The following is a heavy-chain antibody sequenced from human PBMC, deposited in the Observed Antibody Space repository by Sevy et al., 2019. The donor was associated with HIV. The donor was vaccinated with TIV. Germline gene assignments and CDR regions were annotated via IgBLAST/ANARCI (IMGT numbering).Heavy chain of an antibody. D-gene: IGHD3-22*01. CDR1: GDSISNYF. J-gene: IGHJ5*02. CDR3: ARDYYDNRPRGFDP. Sequence: SQTLSLTCTVSGDSISNYFWSWIRQPPGKELEWIGYIYYSGSTNYNPSLKSRVTISVDTSKNQISLRLNSVTAADTAVYYCARDYYDNRPRGFDPWGQGTLVTVSS. V-gene: IGHV4-59*01. CDR2: IYYSGST.